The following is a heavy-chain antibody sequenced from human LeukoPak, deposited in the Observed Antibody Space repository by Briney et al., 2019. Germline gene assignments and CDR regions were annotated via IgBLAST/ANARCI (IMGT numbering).Heavy chain of an antibody. J-gene: IGHJ6*02. Sequence: NSGGSLRLSCAASGFTFSSYNMNWVRQAPGKGLEWVSSISRSSIYIYYADSVKGRFTISRDNAENSLSLQMNSLRAEDTAVYYCARDSGDGSGTYYPYGMDVWGQGTTVTVSS. CDR1: GFTFSSYN. CDR3: ARDSGDGSGTYYPYGMDV. D-gene: IGHD3-10*01. CDR2: ISRSSIYI. V-gene: IGHV3-21*01.